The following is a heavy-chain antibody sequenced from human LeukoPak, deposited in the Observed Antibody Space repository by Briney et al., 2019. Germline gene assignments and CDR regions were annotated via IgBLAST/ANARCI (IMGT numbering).Heavy chain of an antibody. D-gene: IGHD3-22*01. J-gene: IGHJ4*02. Sequence: SETLSLTCTVSGVSISTGSYYWSWIRQPAGKGLKWIGRIYSSGSTNYSPSFKSRVTISVDTSKNQFSLNLSSVTAADTAVYYCARGEYDSSAYWGYYFENWGQGTLVTVSS. CDR1: GVSISTGSYY. CDR3: ARGEYDSSAYWGYYFEN. V-gene: IGHV4-61*02. CDR2: IYSSGST.